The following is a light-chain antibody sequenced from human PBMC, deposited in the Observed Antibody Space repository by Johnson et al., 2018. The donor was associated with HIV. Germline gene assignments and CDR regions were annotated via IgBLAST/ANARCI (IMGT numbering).Light chain of an antibody. CDR3: GTWDSSLSVYV. CDR2: ENN. J-gene: IGLJ1*01. CDR1: SSNIGNNY. Sequence: QPVLTQPPSVSAAPGQKVTISCSGSSSNIGNNYVSWYQQLPGTAPKLLIYENNKRPSGIPDRFSGSKSGTSATLGITGLQTGDEADYYCGTWDSSLSVYVFGTVTKVPVL. V-gene: IGLV1-51*02.